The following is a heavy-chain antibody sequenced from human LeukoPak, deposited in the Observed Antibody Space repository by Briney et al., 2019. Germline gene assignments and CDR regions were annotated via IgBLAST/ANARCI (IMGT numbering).Heavy chain of an antibody. CDR2: ISGFNGNT. V-gene: IGHV1-18*04. D-gene: IGHD2-15*01. CDR3: AREGFCSGGSCYGDFYYYGIDV. J-gene: IGHJ6*02. Sequence: ASVTGSSKASGYTFTSHGISWVRQAPGQGLEWMGWISGFNGNTNYAQKFLGRVTMTTDTSTSTAYMELRSLRSDDTAMYYCAREGFCSGGSCYGDFYYYGIDVWGQGTTVTVSS. CDR1: GYTFTSHG.